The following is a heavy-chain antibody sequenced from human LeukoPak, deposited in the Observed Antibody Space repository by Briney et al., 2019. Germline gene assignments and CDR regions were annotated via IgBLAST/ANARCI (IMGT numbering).Heavy chain of an antibody. Sequence: SETLSLTCTVSGGSISSYYWSWIRQPPGKGLEWIGYIYYTGSTNHNPSLKSRVTISVDTSKNQFSLKLSSVTTADTAVYYCAREDTFCSGGSCYSATAMVDWGQGTLVTVSS. CDR1: GGSISSYY. CDR2: IYYTGST. J-gene: IGHJ4*02. D-gene: IGHD2-15*01. CDR3: AREDTFCSGGSCYSATAMVD. V-gene: IGHV4-59*01.